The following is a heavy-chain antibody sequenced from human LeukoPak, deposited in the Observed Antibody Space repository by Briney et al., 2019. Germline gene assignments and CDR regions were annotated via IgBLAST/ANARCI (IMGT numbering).Heavy chain of an antibody. CDR2: ISSSGWTI. D-gene: IGHD3-22*01. J-gene: IGHJ3*02. V-gene: IGHV3-48*03. CDR3: AKDRRPTYYSDSSGYYFRDAFNI. Sequence: HPGGSLRLSCAASGFTFSSYEMNWVRQAPGKGLEWVSYISSSGWTIYYADSVKGRFTISRDNSKNTLYLQMNSLRAEDTAVYYCAKDRRPTYYSDSSGYYFRDAFNIWGQGTVVTVSS. CDR1: GFTFSSYE.